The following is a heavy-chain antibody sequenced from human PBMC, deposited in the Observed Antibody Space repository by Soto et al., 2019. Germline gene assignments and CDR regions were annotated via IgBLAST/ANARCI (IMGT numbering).Heavy chain of an antibody. Sequence: QVQLVESGGGVVQPGRSLRLSCAASGFTFSSYAMHWVRQAPGKGLEWVAVISYDGSNKYYADSVKGRFTISRDNSKNTLYLQMNSLRAEDTAVYYCARESYRGGWSFHFDLWGQGTLVTVSS. CDR3: ARESYRGGWSFHFDL. J-gene: IGHJ4*02. CDR1: GFTFSSYA. CDR2: ISYDGSNK. D-gene: IGHD6-19*01. V-gene: IGHV3-30-3*01.